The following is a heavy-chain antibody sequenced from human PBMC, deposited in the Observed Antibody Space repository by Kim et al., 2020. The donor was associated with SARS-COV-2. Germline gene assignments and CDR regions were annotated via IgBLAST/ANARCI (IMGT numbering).Heavy chain of an antibody. J-gene: IGHJ4*02. CDR3: ARDGRGRTFDY. V-gene: IGHV3-33*01. CDR2: IWYDGSNK. CDR1: GFTFSSYG. Sequence: GGSLRLSCAASGFTFSSYGMHWVRQAPGKGLEWVAVIWYDGSNKYYADSVKGRFTISRDNSKNTLYLQMNSLRAEDTAVYYCARDGRGRTFDYWGQGTLVTVSS. D-gene: IGHD5-12*01.